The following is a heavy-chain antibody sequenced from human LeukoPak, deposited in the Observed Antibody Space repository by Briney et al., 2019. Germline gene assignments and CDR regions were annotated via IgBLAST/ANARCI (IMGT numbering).Heavy chain of an antibody. CDR1: GGSISSGGYS. V-gene: IGHV4-30-2*01. CDR3: ARDGDSGSYFDY. Sequence: SETLSLTCAVSGGSISSGGYSWSWIRQPPGKGLEWIGYIYHSGSTYYNPSLKSRVTISVDRSKNRFSLKLSSVTAADTAVYYCARDGDSGSYFDYWGQGTLVTVSS. CDR2: IYHSGST. D-gene: IGHD1-26*01. J-gene: IGHJ4*02.